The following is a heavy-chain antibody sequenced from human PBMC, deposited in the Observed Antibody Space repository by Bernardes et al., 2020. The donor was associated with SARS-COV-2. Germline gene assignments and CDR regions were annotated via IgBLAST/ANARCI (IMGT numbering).Heavy chain of an antibody. CDR3: ARSGYTLDF. CDR1: GYSFTNFW. D-gene: IGHD5-18*01. J-gene: IGHJ4*02. Sequence: GESLKLSCKASGYSFTNFWIGWVRQMPGKGLEWMGTIDPADSETKYSPSFQGQVTMSADKSTATAYLQWSSLKASDTGVYFCARSGYTLDFWGQGTLVTVSS. V-gene: IGHV5-51*01. CDR2: IDPADSET.